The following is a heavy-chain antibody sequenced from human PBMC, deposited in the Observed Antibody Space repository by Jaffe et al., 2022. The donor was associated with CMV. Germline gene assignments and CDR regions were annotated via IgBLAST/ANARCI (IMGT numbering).Heavy chain of an antibody. Sequence: QLQLQESGPGLVKPSETLSLTCTVSGGSISSSSYYWGWIRQPPGKGLEWIGSIYYSGSTYYNPSLKSRVTISVDTSKNQFSLKLSSVTAADTAVYYCARHLSMYATLYYFDYWGQGTLVTVSS. D-gene: IGHD2-8*01. CDR2: IYYSGST. CDR3: ARHLSMYATLYYFDY. V-gene: IGHV4-39*01. CDR1: GGSISSSSYY. J-gene: IGHJ4*02.